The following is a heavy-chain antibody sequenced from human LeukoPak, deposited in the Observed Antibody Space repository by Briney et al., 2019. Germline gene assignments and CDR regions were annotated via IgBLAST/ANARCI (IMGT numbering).Heavy chain of an antibody. CDR3: ATHFMVRGVRSWFDP. CDR2: LSYSGNT. CDR1: GGSISNSRYY. V-gene: IGHV4-39*01. J-gene: IGHJ5*02. Sequence: AETLSLTCSVSGGSISNSRYYWGWLRQPPGKGRVWLGSLSYSGNTYYNPYLRRRVTMSVDTSKNQFSLKLSSVTAADTALYYCATHFMVRGVRSWFDPWGQGTLLTVSS. D-gene: IGHD3-10*01.